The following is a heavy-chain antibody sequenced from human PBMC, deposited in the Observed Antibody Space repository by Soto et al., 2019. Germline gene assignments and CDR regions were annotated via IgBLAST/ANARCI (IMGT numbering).Heavy chain of an antibody. CDR3: ARYCSSTSCHLSFMGLNYYYYGMDV. D-gene: IGHD2-2*01. V-gene: IGHV1-69*13. Sequence: SVKVSCKASGGTFSSYAISWVRQAPGQGLEWMGGIIPIFGTANYAQKFQGRVTITADESTSTAYMELSSLRSEDTAVYYCARYCSSTSCHLSFMGLNYYYYGMDVWGQGTTVTVSS. CDR2: IIPIFGTA. J-gene: IGHJ6*02. CDR1: GGTFSSYA.